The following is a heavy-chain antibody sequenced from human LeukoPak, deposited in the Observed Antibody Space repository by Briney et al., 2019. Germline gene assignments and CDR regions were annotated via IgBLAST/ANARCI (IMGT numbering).Heavy chain of an antibody. CDR2: INHSGST. Sequence: SETLSLTCAVYGGSFSGYYWGWIRQPPGKGLEWIGEINHSGSTNYNPSLKSRVTISVDTSKNQFSLKLSSVTAADTAVYYCARRRRYYDSSGYYGDRFDYWGQGTLVTVSS. J-gene: IGHJ4*02. CDR3: ARRRRYYDSSGYYGDRFDY. D-gene: IGHD3-22*01. CDR1: GGSFSGYY. V-gene: IGHV4-34*01.